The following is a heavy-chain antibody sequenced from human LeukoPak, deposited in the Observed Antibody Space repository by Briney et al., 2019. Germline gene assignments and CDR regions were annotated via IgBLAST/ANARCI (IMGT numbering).Heavy chain of an antibody. CDR1: GFTVSSNY. CDR2: IYSGGST. CDR3: ARGRVVPAATYFDY. D-gene: IGHD2-2*01. V-gene: IGHV3-66*01. Sequence: HSGGSLRLSCAASGFTVSSNYMSWVRQAPGKGLEWVSVIYSGGSTYYADSVKGRFTISRDNSKNTLYLQMNSLRAEDTAVYYCARGRVVPAATYFDYWGQGTLVTVSS. J-gene: IGHJ4*02.